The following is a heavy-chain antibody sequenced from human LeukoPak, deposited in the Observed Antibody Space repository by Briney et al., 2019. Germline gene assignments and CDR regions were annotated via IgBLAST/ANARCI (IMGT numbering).Heavy chain of an antibody. Sequence: QTGGSLRLSCAASGFTFSSCGMHWVRQAPGKGLEWAAVISYDGSNKYYADSVKGRFTISRDNSKNTLFLEMNSLRAEDTAVYYCAKALTSGWYSDAFNIWGQGTMVTVSS. CDR2: ISYDGSNK. J-gene: IGHJ3*02. V-gene: IGHV3-30*18. CDR3: AKALTSGWYSDAFNI. CDR1: GFTFSSCG. D-gene: IGHD6-19*01.